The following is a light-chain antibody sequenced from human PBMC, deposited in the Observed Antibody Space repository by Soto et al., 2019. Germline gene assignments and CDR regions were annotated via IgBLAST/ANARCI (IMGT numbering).Light chain of an antibody. V-gene: IGKV3-20*01. CDR3: QQYDYWPRT. Sequence: ETVLTQSPGTLSLSPGERATLSCRASQSVSSSYLAWYQQKPGQAPRLLIYGASSRATGIPDRFSGSGSGTDFTLTISRLEPEDFAVYYCQQYDYWPRTFGQGTKVDIK. J-gene: IGKJ1*01. CDR1: QSVSSSY. CDR2: GAS.